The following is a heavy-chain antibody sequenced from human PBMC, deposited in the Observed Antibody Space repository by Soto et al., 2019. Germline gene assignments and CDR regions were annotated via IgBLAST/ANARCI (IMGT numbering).Heavy chain of an antibody. CDR2: IYYSGST. CDR1: GGSVSSGSYY. CDR3: AAQYQLLDY. D-gene: IGHD2-2*01. Sequence: SETLSLTCTVSGGSVSSGSYYWSWIRQPPGKGLEWIGYIYYSGSTNYNPSLKSRVTISVDTSKNQFSLKLSSVTAADTAVYYCAAQYQLLDYWGQGTLVTVSS. V-gene: IGHV4-61*01. J-gene: IGHJ4*02.